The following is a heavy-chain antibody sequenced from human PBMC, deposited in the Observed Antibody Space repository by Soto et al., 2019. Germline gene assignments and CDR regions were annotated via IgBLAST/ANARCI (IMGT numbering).Heavy chain of an antibody. CDR1: GFTFSSYG. J-gene: IGHJ4*02. Sequence: QVQLVESGGGVVQPGRSLRLSCAASGFTFSSYGMHWVRQAPGKGLEWGAVIWYDGSNKYYADSVKGRFTISRDNSKNTLYLQMNSRSAEDTAVYYCARDVRGWAGGYCSGGSCYSFDYWGQGTLVTVSS. D-gene: IGHD2-15*01. CDR2: IWYDGSNK. CDR3: ARDVRGWAGGYCSGGSCYSFDY. V-gene: IGHV3-33*01.